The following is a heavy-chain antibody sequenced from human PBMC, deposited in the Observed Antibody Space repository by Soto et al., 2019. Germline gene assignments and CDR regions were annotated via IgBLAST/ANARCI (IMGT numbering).Heavy chain of an antibody. CDR3: AREVPYYDSSGYFSHFYGMDV. J-gene: IGHJ6*02. Sequence: QVQLQQSGPGLVKPSQTLSLTCAVSGDSVSRNSAAWNWIRQSPSRGLEWLGRTYYRSKWYNDYAVYVKSRISINPDTSKNQFSLQLNSVTPGDTAVYYCAREVPYYDSSGYFSHFYGMDVWGQGTTVTVSS. V-gene: IGHV6-1*01. D-gene: IGHD3-22*01. CDR1: GDSVSRNSAA. CDR2: TYYRSKWYN.